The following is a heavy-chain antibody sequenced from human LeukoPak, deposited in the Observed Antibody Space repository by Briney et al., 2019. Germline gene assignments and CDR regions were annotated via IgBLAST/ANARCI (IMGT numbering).Heavy chain of an antibody. CDR2: ISSSSSYT. V-gene: IGHV3-11*05. CDR1: GFTFSTYA. D-gene: IGHD1-26*01. Sequence: TGGSLRLSCAASGFTFSTYAISWVRQAPGKGLEWVSYISSSSSYTNYADSVKGRFTISRDNAKNSLYLQMNSLRAEDTAVYYCAKDITPGGSYYYFDSWGQGTLVTVSS. J-gene: IGHJ4*02. CDR3: AKDITPGGSYYYFDS.